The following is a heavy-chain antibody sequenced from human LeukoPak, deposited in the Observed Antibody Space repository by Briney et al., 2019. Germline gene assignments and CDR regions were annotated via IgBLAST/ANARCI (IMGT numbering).Heavy chain of an antibody. CDR3: ARARHYYGGKGWFDP. V-gene: IGHV4-59*12. J-gene: IGHJ5*02. CDR1: GGSISSYY. Sequence: SETLSLTCTVSGGSISSYYWSWIRQPPGKGLEWIGYIYYSGSTNYNPSLKSRVTISVDTSKNQFSLKLSSVTAADTAVYYCARARHYYGGKGWFDPWGQGTLVTVSS. D-gene: IGHD4-23*01. CDR2: IYYSGST.